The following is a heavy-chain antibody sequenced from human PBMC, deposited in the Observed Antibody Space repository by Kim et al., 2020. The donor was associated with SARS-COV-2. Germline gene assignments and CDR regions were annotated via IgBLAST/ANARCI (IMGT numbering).Heavy chain of an antibody. CDR2: IYYSGST. D-gene: IGHD3-3*01. Sequence: SETLSLTCTVSGGSISSGGYYWIWIRQHPGKGLEWIGYIYYSGSTYYNPSLKSRVTISVDTSKNQFSLKLSSVTAADTAVYYCARWSPGYGFWSGYYLDGGGKYYPYGMDVWGQGTTVTVSS. CDR3: ARWSPGYGFWSGYYLDGGGKYYPYGMDV. CDR1: GGSISSGGYY. J-gene: IGHJ6*02. V-gene: IGHV4-31*03.